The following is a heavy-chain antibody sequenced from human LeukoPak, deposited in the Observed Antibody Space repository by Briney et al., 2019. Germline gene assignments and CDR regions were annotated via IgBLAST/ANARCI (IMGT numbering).Heavy chain of an antibody. CDR2: IYHSGSM. V-gene: IGHV4-39*01. CDR3: ARGKSLAAPRFDS. D-gene: IGHD6-6*01. CDR1: GGSINSSDYY. Sequence: PSETLSLTCTVSGGSINSSDYYWGWIRQPPGKGLEWIGSIYHSGSMYASLKSRVTISVDTSKNQFSLKVSSVTAADTAVYYCARGKSLAAPRFDSWGQGTLVTVSS. J-gene: IGHJ4*02.